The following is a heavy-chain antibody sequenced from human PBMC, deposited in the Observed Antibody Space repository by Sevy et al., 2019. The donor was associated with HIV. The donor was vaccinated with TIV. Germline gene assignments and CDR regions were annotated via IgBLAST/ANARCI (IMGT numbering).Heavy chain of an antibody. CDR3: ARETMVRGVTGWFDP. Sequence: ASVKVSCKASGYTFTSYGISWVRQAPGQGLEWMGWISAYNGNTNYAQKLQGRVTMTTDRSTSTAYMELRSLRSDDTAVYYCARETMVRGVTGWFDPWGQGTLVTVSS. CDR2: ISAYNGNT. CDR1: GYTFTSYG. V-gene: IGHV1-18*01. D-gene: IGHD3-10*01. J-gene: IGHJ5*02.